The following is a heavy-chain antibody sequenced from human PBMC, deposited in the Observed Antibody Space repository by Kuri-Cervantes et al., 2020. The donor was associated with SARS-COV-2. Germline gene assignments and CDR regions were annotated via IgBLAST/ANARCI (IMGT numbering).Heavy chain of an antibody. D-gene: IGHD5-18*01. Sequence: GGSLRLSCAASGFTFSSYWMHWVRQAPGKGLVWVSRINSDGSSTSYADSVKGRFTISRDNAKNSLYLQMNSLRAEDTAVYYCARQRDTAMDTASPFDYWGQGTLVTVSS. V-gene: IGHV3-74*01. CDR3: ARQRDTAMDTASPFDY. CDR1: GFTFSSYW. J-gene: IGHJ4*02. CDR2: INSDGSST.